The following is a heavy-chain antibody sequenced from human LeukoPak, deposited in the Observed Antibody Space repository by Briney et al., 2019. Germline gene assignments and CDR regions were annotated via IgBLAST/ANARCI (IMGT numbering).Heavy chain of an antibody. V-gene: IGHV4-34*01. CDR1: GGSFSGYY. CDR3: ARAPSWYSSGWYGALGMDV. Sequence: PSETLSLTCAVYGGSFSGYYWSWIRQPPGKGLEWIGEINHSGSTNYNPSLKSRVTISVDTSKKQLSLRLSSVTAADTAVYYCARAPSWYSSGWYGALGMDVWGQGTTVTVSS. D-gene: IGHD6-19*01. CDR2: INHSGST. J-gene: IGHJ6*02.